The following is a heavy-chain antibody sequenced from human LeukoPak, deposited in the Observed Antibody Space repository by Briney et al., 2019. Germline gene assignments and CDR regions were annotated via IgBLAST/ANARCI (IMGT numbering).Heavy chain of an antibody. J-gene: IGHJ4*02. Sequence: GGSLRLSCAASGFTFSSYGMHWVRQAPGKGLEWVAVISYDGSNKYYADSVKGRFTISRDNSKNTLYLQMNSLRAEDTAVYYCAKDLASWGQGTLVTVSS. CDR1: GFTFSSYG. CDR3: AKDLAS. V-gene: IGHV3-30*18. CDR2: ISYDGSNK.